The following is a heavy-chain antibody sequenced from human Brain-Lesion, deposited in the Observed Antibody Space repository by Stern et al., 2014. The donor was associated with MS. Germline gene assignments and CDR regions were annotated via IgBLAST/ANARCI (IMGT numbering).Heavy chain of an antibody. V-gene: IGHV1-2*07. J-gene: IGHJ6*04. D-gene: IGHD3-3*01. Sequence: VQLVQSGAEVKKPGASVKVSCKTSGYIFTGYYIHWVRQAPGKGLEWMAWINPNTGGTKYAHKFQGRVTMSRDTSISTAYVELSSLTSDDTAVYYCARDQRGITIFGVVTDYYYLGMDVWGKGTTVTVSS. CDR3: ARDQRGITIFGVVTDYYYLGMDV. CDR1: GYIFTGYY. CDR2: INPNTGGT.